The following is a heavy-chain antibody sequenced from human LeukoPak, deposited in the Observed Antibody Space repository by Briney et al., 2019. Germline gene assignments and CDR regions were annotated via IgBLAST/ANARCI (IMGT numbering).Heavy chain of an antibody. CDR3: AKDRSGIYAY. Sequence: GSLKLSRSGSGIPLHKHGLPRVRQASGKGLEWVAFIRYDGSNKYYADSVKGRFTISRDNSKNTLYLQMNSLRAEDTAVYYCAKDRSGIYAYWGQGTLVTVSS. D-gene: IGHD3-10*01. CDR2: IRYDGSNK. J-gene: IGHJ1*01. CDR1: GIPLHKHG. V-gene: IGHV3-30*02.